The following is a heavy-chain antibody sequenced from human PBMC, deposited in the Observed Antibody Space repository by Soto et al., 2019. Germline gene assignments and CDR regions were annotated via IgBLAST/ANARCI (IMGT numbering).Heavy chain of an antibody. D-gene: IGHD3-10*01. J-gene: IGHJ3*02. V-gene: IGHV4-59*01. CDR1: GGSISSYY. CDR2: IYYSGST. CDR3: ARVWGGAFDI. Sequence: LSLTCAVSGGSISSYYWSWIRQPPGKGLEWIGYIYYSGSTNYNPSLKSRVTISVDTSKNQFSLKLSSVTAADTAVYYCARVWGGAFDIWGQGTMVTVSS.